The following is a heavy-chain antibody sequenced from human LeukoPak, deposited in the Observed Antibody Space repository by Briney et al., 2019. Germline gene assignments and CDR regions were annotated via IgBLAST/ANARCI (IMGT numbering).Heavy chain of an antibody. V-gene: IGHV4-59*12. D-gene: IGHD5-12*01. CDR1: GGSISSYY. CDR2: IYYSGST. Sequence: PSETPSLTCTVSGGSISSYYWSWIRQPPGKGLEWIGNIYYSGSTNYNPSLKSRVTISVDTSKNQFSLKLSSVTAADTAVYYCARRGYSGYDYDYWGQGTLVTVSS. CDR3: ARRGYSGYDYDY. J-gene: IGHJ4*02.